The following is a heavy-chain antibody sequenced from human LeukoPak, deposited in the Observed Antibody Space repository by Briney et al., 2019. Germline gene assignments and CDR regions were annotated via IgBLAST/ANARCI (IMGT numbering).Heavy chain of an antibody. CDR1: GFTFSSYW. V-gene: IGHV3-74*01. CDR3: ARERSSSGWYLDAFDI. D-gene: IGHD6-19*01. CDR2: INSDESST. Sequence: GGSLRLSCATSGFTFSSYWMHWVRQAPGKGLVWVSRINSDESSTSYADSVKGRFTISRDNAKNTLFLQMNGLRDEDTAVYYCARERSSSGWYLDAFDIWGQGTMVTVSS. J-gene: IGHJ3*02.